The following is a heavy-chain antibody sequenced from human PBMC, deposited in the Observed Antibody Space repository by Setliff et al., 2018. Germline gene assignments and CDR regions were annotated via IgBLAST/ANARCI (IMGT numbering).Heavy chain of an antibody. CDR2: IRHDESDI. CDR1: GFTFRGFA. V-gene: IGHV3-30*02. D-gene: IGHD2-21*02. J-gene: IGHJ1*01. CDR3: VRDSSADYYDNDYFKY. Sequence: GGSLRLSCAASGFTFRGFAMHWVRQAPGKGLERVAFIRHDESDIYYTNSVKGRFTVSRDNSKNTLYLQMNILRPEDTALYYCVRDSSADYYDNDYFKYWGQGALGTVSS.